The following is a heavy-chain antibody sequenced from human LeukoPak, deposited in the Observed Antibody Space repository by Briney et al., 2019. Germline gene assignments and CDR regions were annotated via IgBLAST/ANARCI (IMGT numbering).Heavy chain of an antibody. V-gene: IGHV3-7*01. Sequence: GGSLRLSCAGSGFTFSSHWMTWVRQAPGKGLEWVASIKEDGSEKYYVDSVKGRFTISRDDAKNSLYLQMNSLRAEDTAVYYCARRGITISGVLVYHYSGMDVWGQGTTVTVSS. CDR2: IKEDGSEK. J-gene: IGHJ6*02. CDR3: ARRGITISGVLVYHYSGMDV. CDR1: GFTFSSHW. D-gene: IGHD3-3*01.